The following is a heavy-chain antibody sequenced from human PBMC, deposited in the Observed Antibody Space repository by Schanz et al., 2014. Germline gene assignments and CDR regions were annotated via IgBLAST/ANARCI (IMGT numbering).Heavy chain of an antibody. V-gene: IGHV3-30*04. CDR2: ISYDGSNK. CDR1: GFTFSSYA. Sequence: VQLVESGGGLVQPGGSLRLSCAASGFTFSSYAMHWVRQAPGKGLEWVAVISYDGSNKYYADSVKGRFTISRDNSKNTLYLQINSLRAEDTAVYYCARVRSGWNDGFDIWGQGTMVTVSS. J-gene: IGHJ3*02. CDR3: ARVRSGWNDGFDI. D-gene: IGHD6-19*01.